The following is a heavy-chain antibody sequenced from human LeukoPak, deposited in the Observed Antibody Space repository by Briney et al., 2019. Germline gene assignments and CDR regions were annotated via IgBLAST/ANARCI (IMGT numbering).Heavy chain of an antibody. Sequence: PGGSLRLSCAASGFTFNIFWMSWVRQAPGKGLEWVSAISGSGGSTYYADSVKGRFTISRDNSKNTLYLQMNSLRAEDTAVYYCAKDQGSRSSGYYSDETWDRWYFQHWGQGTLVTVSS. CDR3: AKDQGSRSSGYYSDETWDRWYFQH. J-gene: IGHJ1*01. V-gene: IGHV3-23*01. CDR2: ISGSGGST. CDR1: GFTFNIFW. D-gene: IGHD3-22*01.